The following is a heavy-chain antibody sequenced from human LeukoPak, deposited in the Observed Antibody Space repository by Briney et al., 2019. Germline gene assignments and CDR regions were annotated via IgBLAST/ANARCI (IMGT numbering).Heavy chain of an antibody. J-gene: IGHJ4*02. Sequence: SETLSLTCSVSGDSIIGYYWGWIRQPPGKGLEWIGNIYYSGSTNYNPSLKSRVTISVDTSKNQFSLKLSSVTAADTAVYYCAGAYSYGYSDYWGQGTLVTVSS. D-gene: IGHD5-18*01. CDR1: GDSIIGYY. CDR2: IYYSGST. V-gene: IGHV4-59*01. CDR3: AGAYSYGYSDY.